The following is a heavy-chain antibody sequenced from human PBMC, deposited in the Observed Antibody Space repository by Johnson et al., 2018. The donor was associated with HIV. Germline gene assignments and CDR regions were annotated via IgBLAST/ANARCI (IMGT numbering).Heavy chain of an antibody. Sequence: QVQLVESGGGAAQPGRSLRLSCAASGFTFSSYAMHWVRQAPGQGPAWVAVISYDVSNKYHTDSAKGRFTITRDNFKNTRYLQMNSLRAEDTAVYYCEGSSDANDAFDIWGQGTMVTVSS. CDR1: GFTFSSYA. CDR3: EGSSDANDAFDI. D-gene: IGHD2-2*01. CDR2: ISYDVSNK. J-gene: IGHJ3*02. V-gene: IGHV3-30-3*01.